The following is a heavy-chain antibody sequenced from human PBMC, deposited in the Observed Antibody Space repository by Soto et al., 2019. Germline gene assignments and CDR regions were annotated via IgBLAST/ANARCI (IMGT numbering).Heavy chain of an antibody. D-gene: IGHD3-3*01. CDR3: ARDTHLEWLLLDAFDI. Sequence: ASVKVSCQASGYTFTSYGISWVRQAPGQGLEWMGWISAYNGNTNYAQKLQGRVTMTTDTSTSTAYMELRSLRSDDTAVYYCARDTHLEWLLLDAFDIWGQGTMVTVSS. CDR1: GYTFTSYG. V-gene: IGHV1-18*01. J-gene: IGHJ3*02. CDR2: ISAYNGNT.